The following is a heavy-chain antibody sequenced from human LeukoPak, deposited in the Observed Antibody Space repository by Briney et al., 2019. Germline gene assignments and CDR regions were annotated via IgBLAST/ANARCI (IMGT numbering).Heavy chain of an antibody. CDR1: GFIYSSYA. CDR3: AKSSYYYDSSGYYAEYFQH. CDR2: LSGSGGST. J-gene: IGHJ1*01. D-gene: IGHD3-22*01. V-gene: IGHV3-23*01. Sequence: PGGSLRLSCAASGFIYSSYAMIWVRQAPGKGLEWVSALSGSGGSTYYADSVKGRFTISRDNSKNTLYLQMNSLRAEDTAVYYCAKSSYYYDSSGYYAEYFQHWGQGTLVTVSS.